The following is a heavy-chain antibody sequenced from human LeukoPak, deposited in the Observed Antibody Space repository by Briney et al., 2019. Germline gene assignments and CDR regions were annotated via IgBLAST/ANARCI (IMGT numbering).Heavy chain of an antibody. V-gene: IGHV4-39*07. CDR3: ARVYSSGFPPLGWFDP. D-gene: IGHD6-19*01. CDR2: IYYSGST. Sequence: SETLSLTCTVSGGSISSSSYYWGWIRQPPGKGLEWIGSIYYSGSTYYNPSLKSRVTISVDTSKNQFSLKLSSVTAADTAVYYCARVYSSGFPPLGWFDPWGQGTLVTVSS. J-gene: IGHJ5*02. CDR1: GGSISSSSYY.